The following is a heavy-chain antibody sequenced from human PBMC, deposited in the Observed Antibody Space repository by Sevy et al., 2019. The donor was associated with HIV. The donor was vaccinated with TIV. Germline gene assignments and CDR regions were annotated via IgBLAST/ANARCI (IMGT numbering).Heavy chain of an antibody. V-gene: IGHV4-59*01. J-gene: IGHJ4*02. CDR2: IYHSGST. D-gene: IGHD4-17*01. CDR3: ARCPHGGFDY. Sequence: SETLSLTCTVSGGSMSAYYWSWIRQPPGKGLEWVGHIYHSGSTDYNPSLKSRVTFSLGASMDQFSLQLTSMTAADTAVYYCARCPHGGFDYWGQGVLVTVSS. CDR1: GGSMSAYY.